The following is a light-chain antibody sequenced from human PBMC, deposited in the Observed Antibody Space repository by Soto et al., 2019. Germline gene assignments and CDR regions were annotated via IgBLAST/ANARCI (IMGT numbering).Light chain of an antibody. Sequence: EIVLTQSPGTLSLSPGERATLSCRASQSVSSRYLGWYQQKPGQAPGLLIYSTSSRATGIPDRFSGSGSGTDFTLTISRLEPEDCAVYYCQQYGSAPVTFGQGTRLDIK. CDR3: QQYGSAPVT. V-gene: IGKV3-20*01. CDR2: STS. J-gene: IGKJ5*01. CDR1: QSVSSRY.